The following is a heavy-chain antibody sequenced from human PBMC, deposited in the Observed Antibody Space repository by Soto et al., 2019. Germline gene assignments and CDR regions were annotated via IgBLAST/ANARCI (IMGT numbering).Heavy chain of an antibody. CDR1: GYTFTGYY. CDR2: IYPNRGGQ. J-gene: IGHJ6*02. CDR3: ARSTSIAARNYYYYGMDV. V-gene: IGHV1-2*02. Sequence: ASVKVSCKASGYTFTGYYIHWVRQAPGQGLQWMGVIYPNRGGQHYAQKVQGRVTRNRDTSISTAYMELSRLRSDDTALYYCARSTSIAARNYYYYGMDVWGQGTTVTLAS. D-gene: IGHD6-6*01.